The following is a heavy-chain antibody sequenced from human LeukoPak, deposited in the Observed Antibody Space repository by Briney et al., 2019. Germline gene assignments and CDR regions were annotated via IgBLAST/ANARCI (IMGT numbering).Heavy chain of an antibody. CDR3: ARSDRVGTSFLDP. D-gene: IGHD2-2*01. CDR1: GGSIISSSYY. J-gene: IGHJ5*02. CDR2: IYYSGST. V-gene: IGHV4-39*01. Sequence: PSETLSLTCTVSGGSIISSSYYWGWIRQPPGKGLEWIGSIYYSGSTYYNPSLKSRVTISVDTSKNQFSLKLSSVTAADTAVYYCARSDRVGTSFLDPWGQGTLVTVSS.